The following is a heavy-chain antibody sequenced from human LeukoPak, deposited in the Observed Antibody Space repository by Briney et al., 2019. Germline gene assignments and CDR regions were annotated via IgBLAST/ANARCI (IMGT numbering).Heavy chain of an antibody. CDR3: ARLKTKITMVRGVPNWFDP. D-gene: IGHD3-10*01. J-gene: IGHJ5*02. Sequence: SETLSLTCTVSGGSVSSISYYWGWIRQPPGKGLEWIGTVYYRGNTYYNPTLRSRVTISLDTSKSQFSLKVTSVTAADTAVYYCARLKTKITMVRGVPNWFDPWGQGTLVTVSS. CDR1: GGSVSSISYY. CDR2: VYYRGNT. V-gene: IGHV4-39*01.